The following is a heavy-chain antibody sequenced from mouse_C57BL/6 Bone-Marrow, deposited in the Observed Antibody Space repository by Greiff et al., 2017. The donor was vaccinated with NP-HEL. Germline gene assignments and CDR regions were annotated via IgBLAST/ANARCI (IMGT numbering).Heavy chain of an antibody. CDR2: IHPNSGST. CDR1: GYTFTSYW. D-gene: IGHD1-1*01. Sequence: QVQLQQPGAELVKPGASVKLSCKASGYTFTSYWMHWVKQRPGQGLEWIGMIHPNSGSTNYNEKFKSKATLTVDKSSSTAYMQLSSLTSEDSAAYYCARFYYYGSSYGRKYYFDYWGQGTTLTVSS. V-gene: IGHV1-64*01. J-gene: IGHJ2*01. CDR3: ARFYYYGSSYGRKYYFDY.